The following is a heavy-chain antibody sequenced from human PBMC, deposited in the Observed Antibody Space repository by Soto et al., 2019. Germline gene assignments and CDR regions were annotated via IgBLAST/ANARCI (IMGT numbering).Heavy chain of an antibody. CDR3: ASDGVAPYSSYAMDI. CDR1: GYTFTRTG. Sequence: ASVKVSCKASGYTFTRTGISWARQAPGQRPEWMGWISSYNGDKNYAQTFQGRVTMTTDTSTSTAYMELRSLRSDDTAVYYCASDGVAPYSSYAMDIWCKGTSVTVSS. V-gene: IGHV1-18*01. D-gene: IGHD5-12*01. J-gene: IGHJ6*04. CDR2: ISSYNGDK.